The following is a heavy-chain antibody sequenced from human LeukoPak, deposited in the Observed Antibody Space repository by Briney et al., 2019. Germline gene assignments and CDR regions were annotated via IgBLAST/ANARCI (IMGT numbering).Heavy chain of an antibody. V-gene: IGHV4-59*11. Sequence: SETLSLTCTVSGCSISSHYWSWIRQPPGKGLEWIGYIYYSGNTNHNPSLKSRVTISVDTSKNQFSLKLSSVPAADTAVYSCARYCSGGSCNHWFAPWGQGTTVTVSS. CDR2: IYYSGNT. CDR1: GCSISSHY. J-gene: IGHJ6*02. CDR3: ARYCSGGSCNHWFAP. D-gene: IGHD2-15*01.